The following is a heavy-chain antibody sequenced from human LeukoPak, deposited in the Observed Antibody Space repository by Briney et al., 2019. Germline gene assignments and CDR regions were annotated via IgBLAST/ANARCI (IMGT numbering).Heavy chain of an antibody. Sequence: ASVKVSCKASGYTFTSYYMHWVRQAPGQGLEWMGNIIPVFSTTNYAQKFQGRVTFIADRSTSTVYMEMRSLRSEDSALYYCATDRVKPTSREVNDAFDIWGQGTRVTVSS. CDR1: GYTFTSYY. J-gene: IGHJ3*02. CDR2: IIPVFSTT. CDR3: ATDRVKPTSREVNDAFDI. D-gene: IGHD2/OR15-2a*01. V-gene: IGHV1-46*01.